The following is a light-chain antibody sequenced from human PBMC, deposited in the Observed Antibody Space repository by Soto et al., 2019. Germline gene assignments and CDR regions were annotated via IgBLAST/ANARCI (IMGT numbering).Light chain of an antibody. CDR3: QQRSNWPPWT. CDR2: DAS. V-gene: IGKV3-11*01. CDR1: QRVSSY. Sequence: EIVLTQSSATLSLSPGERATLSCRANQRVSSYLAWYQQKPGQAPRLLIYDASNRATGIPARFSGSGSGTDFTLTTSSLEPEDFAVYYCQQRSNWPPWTFGQGAKVDIK. J-gene: IGKJ1*01.